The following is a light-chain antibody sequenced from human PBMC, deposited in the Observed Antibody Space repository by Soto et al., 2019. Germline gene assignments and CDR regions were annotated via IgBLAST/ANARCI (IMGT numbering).Light chain of an antibody. Sequence: EIVLTQSPATLSLSPGERATLSCRASQSVSSDLAWYQHKPGQAPRLLIYDASKRATGIPARFSGSGSGTDFTLTISSLEPEDFAVYYCQQRSNWPPTWTFGQGTKVEVK. V-gene: IGKV3-11*01. CDR1: QSVSSD. J-gene: IGKJ1*01. CDR2: DAS. CDR3: QQRSNWPPTWT.